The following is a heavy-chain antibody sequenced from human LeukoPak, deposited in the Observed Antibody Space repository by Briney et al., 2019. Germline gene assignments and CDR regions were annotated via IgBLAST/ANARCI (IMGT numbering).Heavy chain of an antibody. Sequence: GASVKVSCKASGYTFTSYGISWVGQAPGQGLEGMGWISAYNGNTNYAQKVQGRVTMTTDTSTSTAYMELRSLRSDDTAVYYCARSWETQLGFDYWGQGTLVTVSS. J-gene: IGHJ4*02. V-gene: IGHV1-18*04. D-gene: IGHD2-2*01. CDR3: ARSWETQLGFDY. CDR2: ISAYNGNT. CDR1: GYTFTSYG.